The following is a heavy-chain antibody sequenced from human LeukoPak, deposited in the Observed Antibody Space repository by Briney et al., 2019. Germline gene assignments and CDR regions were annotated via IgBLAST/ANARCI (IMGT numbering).Heavy chain of an antibody. D-gene: IGHD2-2*01. J-gene: IGHJ6*02. CDR2: IYTSGST. V-gene: IGHV4-61*02. Sequence: SETLSLTCTVSGGSISSSSYYWSWIRQPAGKGLEWIGRIYTSGSTNYNPSLKSRVTMSVDTSKNQFSLKLSSVTAADTAVYYCARDSRDCSSTSCSRPYYYYYYGMDVWGQGTTVTVSS. CDR1: GGSISSSSYY. CDR3: ARDSRDCSSTSCSRPYYYYYYGMDV.